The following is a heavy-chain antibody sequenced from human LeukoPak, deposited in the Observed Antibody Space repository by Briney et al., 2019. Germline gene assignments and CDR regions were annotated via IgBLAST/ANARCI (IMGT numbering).Heavy chain of an antibody. CDR1: GFTFSDYA. D-gene: IGHD6-6*01. V-gene: IGHV3-30*04. Sequence: PGGSLRLSCATSGFTFSDYAMHWVRQAPGKGLEWVALITYDDGRRQYYADSVKGRFTISRDNSKNTLSLQMNSLRNDDTAVYYCAREERGHLVGYWGQGTLVTVSS. CDR3: AREERGHLVGY. CDR2: ITYDDGRRQ. J-gene: IGHJ4*02.